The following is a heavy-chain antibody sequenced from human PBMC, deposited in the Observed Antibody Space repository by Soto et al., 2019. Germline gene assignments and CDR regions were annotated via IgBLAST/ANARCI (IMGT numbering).Heavy chain of an antibody. Sequence: SVKVSCRASGFNFTSYGFSWVRQAPGQGLEWMGWISAYNGNTNYAQKLPGRVTMTTDTSTSTAYMELRSLRSDETAVYYCARGMGSSGYSDAFYIWGQGTMVTVS. D-gene: IGHD3-22*01. CDR3: ARGMGSSGYSDAFYI. CDR1: GFNFTSYG. J-gene: IGHJ3*02. V-gene: IGHV1-18*01. CDR2: ISAYNGNT.